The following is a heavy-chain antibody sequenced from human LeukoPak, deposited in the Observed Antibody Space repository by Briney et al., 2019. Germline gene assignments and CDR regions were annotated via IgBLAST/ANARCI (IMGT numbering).Heavy chain of an antibody. CDR3: ARGTPTTRDFDY. Sequence: GGSLRLSCAASGFTFSSYSMNWVRQAPGKGLEWVSSISSGSNYIYYADSVKGRFTISRDNAKNSLYLQMNSLRAGDTAVYFCARGTPTTRDFDYWGQGTLVTVSS. CDR2: ISSGSNYI. J-gene: IGHJ4*02. D-gene: IGHD1-14*01. CDR1: GFTFSSYS. V-gene: IGHV3-21*01.